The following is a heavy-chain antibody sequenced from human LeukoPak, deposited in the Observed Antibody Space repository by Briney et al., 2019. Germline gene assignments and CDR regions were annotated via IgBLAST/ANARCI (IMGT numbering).Heavy chain of an antibody. J-gene: IGHJ4*02. CDR2: IKGDGSET. D-gene: IGHD3-22*01. Sequence: GGSLRLSCEASGFRFSGYWMTWVRQAPGKGLEWVANIKGDGSETSYVTSVRGRFTISRDNAKNSLYLQMNNLRVEDTAVYFCTCRSVVFTRDSGYPPGFDYWGQGTLVTVSS. CDR1: GFRFSGYW. CDR3: TCRSVVFTRDSGYPPGFDY. V-gene: IGHV3-7*03.